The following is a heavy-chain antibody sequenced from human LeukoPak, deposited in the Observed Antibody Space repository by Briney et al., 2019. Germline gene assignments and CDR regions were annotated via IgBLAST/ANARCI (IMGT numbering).Heavy chain of an antibody. J-gene: IGHJ4*02. Sequence: PGGSLRLSCAASGFTFDDYAMHRVRQAPGKGLEWVSGISWNSGSIGYADSVKGRFTISRDNAKNSLYLQMNSLRAEDMALYYCAKDRSPSPSDYYDSSGFDYWGQGTLVTVSS. CDR3: AKDRSPSPSDYYDSSGFDY. V-gene: IGHV3-9*03. D-gene: IGHD3-22*01. CDR1: GFTFDDYA. CDR2: ISWNSGSI.